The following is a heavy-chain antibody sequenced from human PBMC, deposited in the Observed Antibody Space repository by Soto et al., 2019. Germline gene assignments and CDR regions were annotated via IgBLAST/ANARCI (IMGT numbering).Heavy chain of an antibody. CDR3: ARAIGDFWNGHHFYRAV. CDR2: ISAYNGNT. Sequence: QVQLMQSGAEVKKPGASINVSCQASGYKFNSFGIAWVRQAPGQGLEWLGWISAYNGNTNYTQKLQGRVTLTTDTPTTTAYMELGSLRSDDTAIFYCARAIGDFWNGHHFYRAVWGKGPTVIVTS. CDR1: GYKFNSFG. J-gene: IGHJ6*03. D-gene: IGHD3-3*01. V-gene: IGHV1-18*01.